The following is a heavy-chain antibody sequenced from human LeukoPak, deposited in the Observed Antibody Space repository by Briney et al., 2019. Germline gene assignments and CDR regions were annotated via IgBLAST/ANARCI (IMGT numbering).Heavy chain of an antibody. D-gene: IGHD3-22*01. J-gene: IGHJ4*02. CDR2: IYYSGST. CDR3: ARGLYYDSSGSDFDY. V-gene: IGHV4-61*01. CDR1: GGSISSSSYY. Sequence: PSETLSLTCTVSGGSISSSSYYWSWIRQPPGKGLEWIGYIYYSGSTNYNPSLKSRVTISVDTSKNQFSLKLSSVTAADTAVYYCARGLYYDSSGSDFDYWGQGTLVTVSS.